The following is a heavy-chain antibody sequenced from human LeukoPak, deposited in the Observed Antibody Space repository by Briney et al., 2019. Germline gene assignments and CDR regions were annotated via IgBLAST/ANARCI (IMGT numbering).Heavy chain of an antibody. CDR3: ARDMAAAGTSDTSNWFDP. D-gene: IGHD6-13*01. J-gene: IGHJ5*02. CDR1: GYTFTSYY. Sequence: GASVKVSCKASGYTFTSYYMHWVRQAPGQGLEWMGIINPSGGSTSYAQKFQGRVTMTRDTSTSTVYMELSSLRSEDTAVYYCARDMAAAGTSDTSNWFDPWGQGTLVTVSS. V-gene: IGHV1-46*01. CDR2: INPSGGST.